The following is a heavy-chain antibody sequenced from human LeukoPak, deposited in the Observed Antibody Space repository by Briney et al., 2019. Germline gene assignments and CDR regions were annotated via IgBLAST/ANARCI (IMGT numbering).Heavy chain of an antibody. CDR2: IYYSGST. D-gene: IGHD3-10*01. CDR1: GVSMTPLF. V-gene: IGHV4-59*01. J-gene: IGHJ4*02. Sequence: SETLSLIRTVWGVSMTPLFFSSLRQSPGKGLEWIGYIYYSGSTSYNPSLKSRLTISIDTSKTQFYLKLSSVTAADTAVYYCARVVYSGSWGYFDYWGQGILVTVSS. CDR3: ARVVYSGSWGYFDY.